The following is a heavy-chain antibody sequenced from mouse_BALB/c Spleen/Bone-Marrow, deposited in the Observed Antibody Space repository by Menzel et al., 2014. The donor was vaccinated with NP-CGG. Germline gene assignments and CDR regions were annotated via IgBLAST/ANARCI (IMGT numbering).Heavy chain of an antibody. V-gene: IGHV5-9-2*01. CDR1: GFTFNSYG. CDR3: ARHAYYDQTEVSFVY. D-gene: IGHD2-4*01. J-gene: IGHJ3*01. CDR2: ISGGGSYT. Sequence: VKLVESGGGLVKSGGSLKLSCAASGFTFNSYGMSWVRQTPEKRLEWVATISGGGSYTFYPDSVKGRFTISRDNAKNTLYLQLSSLRSEDTALYFCARHAYYDQTEVSFVYWGQGTLVTVSA.